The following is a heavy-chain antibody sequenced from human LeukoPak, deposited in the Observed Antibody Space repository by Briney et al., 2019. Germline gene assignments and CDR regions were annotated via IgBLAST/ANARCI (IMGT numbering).Heavy chain of an antibody. J-gene: IGHJ4*02. Sequence: GGSLRLSCAASGFTFSSYAMSWVRQALGKGLEWVSFIYSDNTHYSDSVKGRFTISRDNSNNTLYLQMNSLRAEDTAVYYCARRAGAYSHPYDYWGQGTLVTVSS. CDR1: GFTFSSYA. CDR3: ARRAGAYSHPYDY. V-gene: IGHV3-53*01. CDR2: IYSDNT. D-gene: IGHD4/OR15-4a*01.